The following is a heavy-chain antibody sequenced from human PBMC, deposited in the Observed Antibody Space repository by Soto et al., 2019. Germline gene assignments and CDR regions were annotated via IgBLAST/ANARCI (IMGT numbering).Heavy chain of an antibody. Sequence: GSLRLSFAASRFTFSTYWMTWVRQTPGKGLEWVANIHQDGNEKYYMDSVKGRFTISRDNAKNSLYLQMTSLRAEDTAVYYCAGGNALDVWGQGTTVTVSS. CDR1: RFTFSTYW. V-gene: IGHV3-7*01. J-gene: IGHJ6*02. CDR2: IHQDGNEK. CDR3: AGGNALDV.